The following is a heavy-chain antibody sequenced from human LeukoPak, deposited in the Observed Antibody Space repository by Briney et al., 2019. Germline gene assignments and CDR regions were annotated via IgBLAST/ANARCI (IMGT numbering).Heavy chain of an antibody. CDR3: AKDSGYYDILTGPEGGNWFDP. CDR2: ISGSGGST. V-gene: IGHV3-23*01. CDR1: GFTFSSYA. J-gene: IGHJ5*02. D-gene: IGHD3-9*01. Sequence: GSLRLSCAASGFTFSSYAMSWVRQAPGKGLEWVSAISGSGGSTYYADSVKGRFTISRGNSKNTLYLQMNSLRAEDTAVYYCAKDSGYYDILTGPEGGNWFDPWGQGTLVTVSS.